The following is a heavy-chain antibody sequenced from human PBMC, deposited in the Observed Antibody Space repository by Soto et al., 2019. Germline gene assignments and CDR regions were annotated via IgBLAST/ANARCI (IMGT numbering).Heavy chain of an antibody. CDR1: GGTFSSYA. CDR3: APVTAYCCRTSCYSGGWFDP. Sequence: SSVKVSCKASGGTFSSYAISWVRQAPAQGLEWMGGIIPIFGTANYEQKFQGRVTLTAHESTSTAYMELSSLRSEDTAVYYCAPVTAYCCRTSCYSGGWFDPWGQGTLVTVSS. D-gene: IGHD2-2*02. CDR2: IIPIFGTA. J-gene: IGHJ5*02. V-gene: IGHV1-69*13.